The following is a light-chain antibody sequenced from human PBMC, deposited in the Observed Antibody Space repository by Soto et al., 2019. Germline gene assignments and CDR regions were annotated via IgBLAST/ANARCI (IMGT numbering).Light chain of an antibody. CDR2: GAS. V-gene: IGKV3-15*01. CDR1: QSVSSN. CDR3: QQYDNWPLT. J-gene: IGKJ4*01. Sequence: EIVLTQSPGTLSLSAGERVALSCRASQSVSSNLAWYQQKPGQAPRLLMYGASTRATGIPARFSGSGSGTEFTLTISSLQSEDFAVYYCQQYDNWPLTFGGGTKVDIK.